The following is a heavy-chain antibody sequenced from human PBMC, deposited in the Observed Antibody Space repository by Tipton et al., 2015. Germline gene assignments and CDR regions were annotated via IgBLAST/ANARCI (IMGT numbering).Heavy chain of an antibody. CDR1: GGSVSSGSYY. CDR3: ARARGRHGGLFDS. Sequence: TLSLTCTVSGGSVSSGSYYWSWIRQPPGKGLEWIGYISFSDTTHYNPSLKSRITISLNTSKNQFSLKMSSVAAADTAVYYCARARGRHGGLFDSWGQGILVPVSS. CDR2: ISFSDTT. J-gene: IGHJ4*02. D-gene: IGHD4-23*01. V-gene: IGHV4-61*01.